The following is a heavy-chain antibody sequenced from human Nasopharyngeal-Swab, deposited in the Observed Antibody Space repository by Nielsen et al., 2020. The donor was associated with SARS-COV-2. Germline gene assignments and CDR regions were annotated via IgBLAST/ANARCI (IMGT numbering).Heavy chain of an antibody. V-gene: IGHV4-59*01. D-gene: IGHD4-17*01. CDR1: GGSISTYY. J-gene: IGHJ6*03. Sequence: GSLRLSCTVSGGSISTYYWSWIRQPPGKGLEWIGYSYYSGSTNCNPSLKSRVTISVDTSKNQFSLKLSSVTAADTAVYYCARDATTKAYYYYMDVWGKGTTVTVSS. CDR3: ARDATTKAYYYYMDV. CDR2: SYYSGST.